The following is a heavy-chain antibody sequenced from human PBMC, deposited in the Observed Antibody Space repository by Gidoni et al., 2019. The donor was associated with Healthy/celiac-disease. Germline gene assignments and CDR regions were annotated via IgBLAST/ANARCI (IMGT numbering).Heavy chain of an antibody. J-gene: IGHJ4*02. V-gene: IGHV3-30*03. CDR2: ISYDGSNK. CDR1: GFTFSSYG. Sequence: QVQLVESGGGVVQPGRSLRLSCAASGFTFSSYGMHWVRQAPGKGLEWVAVISYDGSNKYYADSVKGRFTISRDNSKNTLYLQMNSLRAEDTAVYYCVSIAAAGIKQWLARHDYWGQGTLVTVSS. D-gene: IGHD6-13*01. CDR3: VSIAAAGIKQWLARHDY.